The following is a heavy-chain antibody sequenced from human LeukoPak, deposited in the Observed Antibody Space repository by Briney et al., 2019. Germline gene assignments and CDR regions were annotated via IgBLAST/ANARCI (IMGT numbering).Heavy chain of an antibody. J-gene: IGHJ4*02. CDR1: GFTFSSYS. D-gene: IGHD3-10*01. CDR2: IYSGGST. V-gene: IGHV3-66*01. CDR3: AAVMVRPPFDY. Sequence: TGGSLRLSCAASGFTFSSYSMNWVRQAPGKGLEWVSVIYSGGSTYYADSVKGRFTISRDNSKNTLYLQMNSLRAEDTAVYYCAAVMVRPPFDYWGQGTLVTVSS.